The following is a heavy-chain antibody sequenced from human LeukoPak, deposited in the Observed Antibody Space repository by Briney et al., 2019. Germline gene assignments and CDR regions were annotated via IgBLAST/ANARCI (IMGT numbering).Heavy chain of an antibody. CDR3: ARDPIYYGSGSHLFDY. D-gene: IGHD3-10*01. Sequence: GGSLRLSCAASGFTFSSYWMSWVRQAPGKGLEWVANIKQDGSEKYYVDSVKGRFTISRDNAKNSLYLQMNSLRAEVTAVYYCARDPIYYGSGSHLFDYWGQGTLVTVSS. V-gene: IGHV3-7*01. CDR1: GFTFSSYW. CDR2: IKQDGSEK. J-gene: IGHJ4*02.